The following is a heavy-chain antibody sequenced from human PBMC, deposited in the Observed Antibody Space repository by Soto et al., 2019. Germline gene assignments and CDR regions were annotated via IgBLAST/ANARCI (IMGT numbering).Heavy chain of an antibody. Sequence: QLQLQESGPGLVKPSETLSLTCTVSGGSISSSSYYWGWIRQPPGKGLEWIGSIYYSGSTYYNPSLKSRVTISVDTSKNQLSLKLSSVTAADTAVYYCARARGIYCSGGSCYFFRFDPWGQGTLVTVSS. CDR2: IYYSGST. CDR1: GGSISSSSYY. CDR3: ARARGIYCSGGSCYFFRFDP. V-gene: IGHV4-39*01. J-gene: IGHJ5*02. D-gene: IGHD2-15*01.